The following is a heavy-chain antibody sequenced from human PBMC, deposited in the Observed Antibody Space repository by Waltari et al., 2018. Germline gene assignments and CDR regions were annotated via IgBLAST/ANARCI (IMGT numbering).Heavy chain of an antibody. CDR3: ARGRDGYNVFDY. Sequence: QVQLVQSGAEVKKPGSSVKVSCKASGGTFSSYALSWVRQAPGQGLEWMGGIIPIFGTANYAQKFQGRVTITTDESTSTGYMELSSLRSEDTAVYYCARGRDGYNVFDYWGQGTLVTVSS. V-gene: IGHV1-69*05. J-gene: IGHJ4*02. D-gene: IGHD5-12*01. CDR1: GGTFSSYA. CDR2: IIPIFGTA.